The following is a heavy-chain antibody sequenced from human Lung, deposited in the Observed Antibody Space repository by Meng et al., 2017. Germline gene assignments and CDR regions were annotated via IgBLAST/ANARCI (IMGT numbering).Heavy chain of an antibody. CDR2: IKSNSDGGTT. Sequence: VQLVGAGGGLVTPGGSLRLFCVASGFSFTGAWMSWVRQAPGKGLEWVGRIKSNSDGGTTDYAAHVKGRFTISRDDSKNTLYLQMNSLITEDTAVYFCATGAAAADHWGQGTLVTVSS. CDR3: ATGAAAADH. CDR1: GFSFTGAW. J-gene: IGHJ4*02. V-gene: IGHV3-15*01. D-gene: IGHD6-13*01.